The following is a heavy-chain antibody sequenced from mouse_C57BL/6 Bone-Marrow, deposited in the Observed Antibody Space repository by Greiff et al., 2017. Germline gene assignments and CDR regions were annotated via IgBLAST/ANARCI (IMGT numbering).Heavy chain of an antibody. V-gene: IGHV1-4*01. CDR2: INPSSGYT. CDR1: GYTFTSYT. Sequence: VQLQESGAELARPGASVKMSCKASGYTFTSYTMHWVKQRPGQGLEWIGYINPSSGYTKYNQKFKDKATLTADKSSSTAYMQLSSLTSEDSAVYYCVSFDGRTWFAYWGQGTLVTVSA. CDR3: VSFDGRTWFAY. J-gene: IGHJ3*01.